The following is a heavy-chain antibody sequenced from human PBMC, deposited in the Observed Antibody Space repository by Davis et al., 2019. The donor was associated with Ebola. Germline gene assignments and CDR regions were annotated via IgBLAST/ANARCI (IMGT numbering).Heavy chain of an antibody. J-gene: IGHJ4*02. CDR3: ARRVGARSGFDY. D-gene: IGHD1-26*01. V-gene: IGHV1-8*01. CDR2: MNPNSGNT. CDR1: GYTFTSYD. Sequence: ASVKVSCKVSGYTFTSYDINWVRQAPGQGLEWMGWMNPNSGNTGYAQDFQGRITMTRNISISTAYMELSSLRSEDTAVYYCARRVGARSGFDYWGRGTLVTVSS.